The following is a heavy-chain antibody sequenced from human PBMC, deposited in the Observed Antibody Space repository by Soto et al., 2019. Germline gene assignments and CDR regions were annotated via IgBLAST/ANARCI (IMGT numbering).Heavy chain of an antibody. J-gene: IGHJ4*02. V-gene: IGHV4-34*01. CDR3: AIKPTYYYGSGSY. Sequence: SETLSLTCAVYGGSFSGYYWSWIRQPPGKGLEWIGEINHSGSTNYNPSLKSRVTISVDTSKNQFSLKLSSVTAADTAVYYCAIKPTYYYGSGSYWGQGTLVTVSS. CDR1: GGSFSGYY. CDR2: INHSGST. D-gene: IGHD3-10*01.